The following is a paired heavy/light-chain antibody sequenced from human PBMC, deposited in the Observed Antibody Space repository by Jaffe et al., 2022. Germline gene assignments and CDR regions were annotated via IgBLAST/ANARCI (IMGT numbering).Light chain of an antibody. CDR2: EVT. V-gene: IGLV2-8*01. J-gene: IGLJ3*02. CDR3: SSSAGYNNWV. CDR1: SSDVGGYNY. Sequence: QSALTQPPSASGSPGQSVTISCTGTSSDVGGYNYVSWYQQHPGKAPKLMIYEVTKRPSGVPDRFSASKSGNTAFLTVSGLQVEDEADYYCSSSAGYNNWVFGGGTKLTVL.
Heavy chain of an antibody. CDR2: IRVDGTNT. Sequence: QVQLVESGGGVVQPGGSLRLACAASAFTFNRYGMHWVRQAPGKGLEWVAYIRVDGTNTYYADSLKGRFTISRDNSMNTLYLQMHSLRAEDTAVYYCARDRHPYYFDYWGQGALVTVSS. CDR3: ARDRHPYYFDY. CDR1: AFTFNRYG. J-gene: IGHJ4*02. V-gene: IGHV3-30*02.